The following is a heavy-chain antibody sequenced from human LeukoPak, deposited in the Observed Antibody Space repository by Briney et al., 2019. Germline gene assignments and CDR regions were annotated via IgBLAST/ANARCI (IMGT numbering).Heavy chain of an antibody. V-gene: IGHV1-8*01. CDR1: GCTFTSYD. D-gene: IGHD2-15*01. J-gene: IGHJ4*02. CDR3: ARKLFRNSPEKY. Sequence: ASVKVSCKASGCTFTSYDINWVRQATGQGLEWMGWMNPNSGNTGYAQKFQGRVTMTRNTSISTAYMELSSLRSEDTAVYYCARKLFRNSPEKYWGQGTLVTVSS. CDR2: MNPNSGNT.